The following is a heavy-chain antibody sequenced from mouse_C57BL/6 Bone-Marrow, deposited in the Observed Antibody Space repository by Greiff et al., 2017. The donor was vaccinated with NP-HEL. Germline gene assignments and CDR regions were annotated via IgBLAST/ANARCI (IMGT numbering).Heavy chain of an antibody. J-gene: IGHJ4*01. CDR1: GFTFSDYG. CDR3: ARSGITTGYYYAMDY. Sequence: EVQRVESGGGLVKPGGSLKLSCAASGFTFSDYGMHWVRQAPEKGLEWVAYISSGSSTIYYADTVKGRFTISRDNAKHNLFLQMTSLRSEDTAMYYCARSGITTGYYYAMDYWGQGTSVTVSS. CDR2: ISSGSSTI. D-gene: IGHD2-4*01. V-gene: IGHV5-17*01.